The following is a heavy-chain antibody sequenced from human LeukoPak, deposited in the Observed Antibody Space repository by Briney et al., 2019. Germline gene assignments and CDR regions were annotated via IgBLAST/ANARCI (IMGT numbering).Heavy chain of an antibody. CDR3: AKDISGSYNDAFDI. V-gene: IGHV3-7*01. J-gene: IGHJ3*02. D-gene: IGHD1-26*01. CDR1: GFTFSNYW. CDR2: IKQDGSEK. Sequence: GGSLRLSCAASGFTFSNYWMGWVRQAPGKGLEWVANIKQDGSEKYYMDSVKGRFIISRDNSKNTLYLQMNSLRAEDTAVYYCAKDISGSYNDAFDIWGQGTMVTVSS.